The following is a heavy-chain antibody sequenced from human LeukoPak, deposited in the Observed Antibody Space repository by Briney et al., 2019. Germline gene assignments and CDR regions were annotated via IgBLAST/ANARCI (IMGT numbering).Heavy chain of an antibody. D-gene: IGHD4-17*01. Sequence: PSETLSLTCTVSSGSVSSGSYYWSWIRQPPGKGLEWIGYIYYGVNTNYNPSLKSRVTISADTSKSQFSLTLSSVTAADTAVYYCATRLRGENYFDYWGQGTLVTVSS. J-gene: IGHJ4*02. CDR1: SGSVSSGSYY. V-gene: IGHV4-61*01. CDR2: IYYGVNT. CDR3: ATRLRGENYFDY.